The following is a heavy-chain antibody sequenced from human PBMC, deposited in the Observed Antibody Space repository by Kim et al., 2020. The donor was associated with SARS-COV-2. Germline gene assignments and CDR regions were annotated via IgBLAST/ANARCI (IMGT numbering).Heavy chain of an antibody. CDR1: GFTFSSYA. V-gene: IGHV3-23*01. D-gene: IGHD3-9*01. CDR2: ISAGGGIT. CDR3: AKSLTSFLKSLFDY. J-gene: IGHJ4*02. Sequence: GGSLRLSCAASGFTFSSYAMTWVRQAPGKGLEWVSAISAGGGITFYADTVKGRFTISRDNSKSTLYLQMNSLRAEDTAVYYCAKSLTSFLKSLFDYWGQGTLVTVSS.